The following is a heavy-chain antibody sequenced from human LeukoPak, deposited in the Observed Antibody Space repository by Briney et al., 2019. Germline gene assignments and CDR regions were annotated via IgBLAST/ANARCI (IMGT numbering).Heavy chain of an antibody. CDR3: TTGRTSSSKDWFDP. CDR2: IKRKTDGGTT. CDR1: GLTFSNAW. D-gene: IGHD6-6*01. V-gene: IGHV3-15*01. J-gene: IGHJ5*02. Sequence: GGSLRLSCAASGLTFSNAWMSWVRQAPGKGLEWVGRIKRKTDGGTTDYAAPVKGRFTISRDDSQNTLYLQMNSLTTEDAAVYYCTTGRTSSSKDWFDPWGQGTLVTVSS.